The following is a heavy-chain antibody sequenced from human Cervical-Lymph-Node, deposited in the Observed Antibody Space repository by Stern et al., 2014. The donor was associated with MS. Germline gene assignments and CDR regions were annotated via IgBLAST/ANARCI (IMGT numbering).Heavy chain of an antibody. D-gene: IGHD5-24*01. V-gene: IGHV4-59*01. CDR3: ARSRDAYSPLAY. J-gene: IGHJ4*02. Sequence: QVQLQESGPGLVKPSETLSLTCTVSGGSISGYDCSWIRQPPGKGLEWIGHIYYSGSTNYIPSLKSRVSISIETPKNQFSLKLSSVTAADTAVYYCARSRDAYSPLAYWGQGALVTVSS. CDR2: IYYSGST. CDR1: GGSISGYD.